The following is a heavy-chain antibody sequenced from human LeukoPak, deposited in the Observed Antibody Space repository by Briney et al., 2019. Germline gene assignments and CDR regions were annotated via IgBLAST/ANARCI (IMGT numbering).Heavy chain of an antibody. D-gene: IGHD2-21*02. CDR3: ARAVVVTASDY. CDR1: GFTFSSHW. CDR2: INGDESFT. J-gene: IGHJ4*02. V-gene: IGHV3-74*01. Sequence: GGSLRLPCAASGFTFSSHWIHWVRQAPGKGLVWVSRINGDESFTSYADSVRGRFTISRDNAKNTVYLQMNSLRAEDTAVYYCARAVVVTASDYWGQGTLVTVSS.